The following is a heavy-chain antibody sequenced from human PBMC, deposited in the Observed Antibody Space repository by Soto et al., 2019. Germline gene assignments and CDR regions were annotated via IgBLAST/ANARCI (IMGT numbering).Heavy chain of an antibody. CDR2: IYYSGST. D-gene: IGHD5-12*01. V-gene: IGHV4-39*01. CDR1: GGSISSSSYY. Sequence: LSLTCTVSGGSISSSSYYCDWIRQSPGKGLEWMVRIYYSGSTYYNTSLKPRVTISVDTSMYQCSLKLSSVTAADKAVYYSAMIYSGYEGIDYRRQRNLVTVSS. J-gene: IGHJ4*02. CDR3: AMIYSGYEGIDY.